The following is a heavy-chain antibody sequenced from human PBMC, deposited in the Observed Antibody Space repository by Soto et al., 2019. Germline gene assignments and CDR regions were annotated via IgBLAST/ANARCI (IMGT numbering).Heavy chain of an antibody. CDR1: GFRFSNYA. D-gene: IGHD3-22*01. V-gene: IGHV3-23*01. J-gene: IGHJ4*02. CDR3: ATRDYYDSRNFYYYYFDY. Sequence: GGFLRLSCAASGFRFSNYAMSWVRQAPGKGLEWVSGISGRGDSTYYADSVKGRFTISRDNSKNTLYLQMNSLRAEDTAVYYCATRDYYDSRNFYYYYFDYWGRGTLVTV. CDR2: ISGRGDST.